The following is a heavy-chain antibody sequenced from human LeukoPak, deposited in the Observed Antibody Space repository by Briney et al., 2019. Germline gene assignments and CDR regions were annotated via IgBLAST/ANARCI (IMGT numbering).Heavy chain of an antibody. V-gene: IGHV1-2*02. Sequence: ASVKVSCKASGYTFTGYYMHWVRQAPGQGLEWMGWINPNSGGTNYAQKFQGRVTMTRDTSISTAYMELSRLRSDDTAVYYCARDPNYYDSSGYYPREDYWGQGTLVTVSS. CDR2: INPNSGGT. D-gene: IGHD3-22*01. CDR1: GYTFTGYY. CDR3: ARDPNYYDSSGYYPREDY. J-gene: IGHJ4*02.